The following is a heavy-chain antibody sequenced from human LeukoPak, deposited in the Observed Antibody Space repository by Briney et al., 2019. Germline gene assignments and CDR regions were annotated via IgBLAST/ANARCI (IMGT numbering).Heavy chain of an antibody. CDR2: IYTSGST. Sequence: SETLSLTCTVSGGSISSGSYYWSWIRQPAGKGLEWIGRIYTSGSTNYNPSLKSRVTISVDTSKNQFSLKLSSVTAADTAVYYCAREKFYYYGSGSYYNLDYWGQGTLVTVSS. CDR3: AREKFYYYGSGSYYNLDY. V-gene: IGHV4-61*02. CDR1: GGSISSGSYY. J-gene: IGHJ4*02. D-gene: IGHD3-10*01.